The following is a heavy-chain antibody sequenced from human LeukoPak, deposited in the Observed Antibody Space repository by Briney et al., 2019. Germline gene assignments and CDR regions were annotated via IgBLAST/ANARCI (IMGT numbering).Heavy chain of an antibody. CDR3: VRNYYHGMDV. J-gene: IGHJ6*02. Sequence: ASVNVSLTASGYTFTTYAMNWVRQAPGQGLEWMAWINTNTGNPTYAQGFTGRFVFSLDTSVSTAYLQISSLKAEDTAVYYCVRNYYHGMDVWGQGTTVTVSS. V-gene: IGHV7-4-1*02. CDR2: INTNTGNP. CDR1: GYTFTTYA.